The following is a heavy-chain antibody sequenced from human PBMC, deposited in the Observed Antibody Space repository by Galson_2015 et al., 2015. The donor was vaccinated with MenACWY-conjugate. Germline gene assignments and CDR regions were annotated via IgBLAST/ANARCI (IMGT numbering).Heavy chain of an antibody. CDR3: AKGRSSWHYFDY. J-gene: IGHJ4*02. CDR2: ITSTGTST. CDR1: GFTFSSYA. V-gene: IGHV3-23*01. D-gene: IGHD6-13*01. Sequence: SLRLSCAASGFTFSSYAMSWVRQAPGKGLEWVSAITSTGTSTNYADSVKGRFTISRDNSKNTLFLQMNSLRAEDTAVYYCAKGRSSWHYFDYWGQGTLVTVSP.